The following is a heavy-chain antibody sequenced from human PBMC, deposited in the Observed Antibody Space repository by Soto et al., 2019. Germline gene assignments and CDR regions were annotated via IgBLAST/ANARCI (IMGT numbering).Heavy chain of an antibody. CDR3: ARVTTFYDILTSSYALNYFDY. CDR2: ISGSGGST. J-gene: IGHJ4*02. Sequence: PGGSLMLSCGASGVTFSSYAMSWVRQAPGKGLEWVSAISGSGGSTYYADSVKGRFTISRDNSKNTLYLQMNNLRAEDTAVYYCARVTTFYDILTSSYALNYFDYWGQGTRVTVSS. D-gene: IGHD3-9*01. CDR1: GVTFSSYA. V-gene: IGHV3-23*01.